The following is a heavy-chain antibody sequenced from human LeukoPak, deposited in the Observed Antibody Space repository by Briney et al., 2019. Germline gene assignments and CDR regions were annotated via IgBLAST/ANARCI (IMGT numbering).Heavy chain of an antibody. CDR2: VKTDGSST. Sequence: GRSLRLSCAASGFTFSNYLMHWVRQAPGQGLVWVSRVKTDGSSTTYADSVKGRFTISRDNAKNTLYLQMNSLRAEDTAVYYCARAPGGTYSFDMWGQGTMVTVSS. J-gene: IGHJ3*02. V-gene: IGHV3-74*01. CDR1: GFTFSNYL. CDR3: ARAPGGTYSFDM. D-gene: IGHD1-1*01.